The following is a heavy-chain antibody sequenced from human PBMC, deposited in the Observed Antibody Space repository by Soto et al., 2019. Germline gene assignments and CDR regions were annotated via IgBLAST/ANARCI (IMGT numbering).Heavy chain of an antibody. D-gene: IGHD6-19*01. CDR3: ARGSRSSGWYHLPNWFDP. V-gene: IGHV4-34*01. Sequence: SETLSLTCAVYGGSFSGYYWSWIRQPPGKGLEWIGEINHSGSTNYNPSPKSRVTISVDTSKNQFSLKLSSVTAADTAVYYCARGSRSSGWYHLPNWFDPWGQGTLVTVSS. CDR1: GGSFSGYY. CDR2: INHSGST. J-gene: IGHJ5*02.